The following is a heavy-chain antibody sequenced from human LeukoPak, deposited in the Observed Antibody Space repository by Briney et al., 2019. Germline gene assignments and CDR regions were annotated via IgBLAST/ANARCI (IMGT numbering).Heavy chain of an antibody. V-gene: IGHV1-18*01. CDR2: ISAYNGNT. CDR1: GGTFSSYA. J-gene: IGHJ5*02. Sequence: GASVKVSCKASGGTFSSYAISWVRQAPGQGLEWMGWISAYNGNTNYAQKLQGRVTMTTDTSTSTAYMELRSLRSDDTAVYYCARVFVPIAVGWFDPWGQGTLVTVSS. CDR3: ARVFVPIAVGWFDP. D-gene: IGHD6-19*01.